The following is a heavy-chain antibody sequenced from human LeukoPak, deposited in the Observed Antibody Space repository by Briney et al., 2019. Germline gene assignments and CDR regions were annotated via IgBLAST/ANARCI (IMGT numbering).Heavy chain of an antibody. V-gene: IGHV4-34*01. D-gene: IGHD2-2*01. J-gene: IGHJ4*02. Sequence: SETLSLTCAVYGGSFSGYYWSWIRQPPGKGLEWIGEINHSGSTNYNPSLKSRVTISVDTSKNQFSLKLSSVTAADTAVYYCARGSDCSSTSCSWAFDYWGQGTLVTVSS. CDR3: ARGSDCSSTSCSWAFDY. CDR2: INHSGST. CDR1: GGSFSGYY.